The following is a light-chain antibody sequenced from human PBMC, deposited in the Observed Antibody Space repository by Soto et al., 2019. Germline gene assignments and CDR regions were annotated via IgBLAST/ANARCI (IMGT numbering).Light chain of an antibody. Sequence: DIQMTQSPSSLSTSVGDRVTITCRASQRINIYLNWYRQKPGKAPELLIYSASNRQSGVPSRFSGSGSGTEFTLTISSLEPEDSAVYYCQQRHMWPITFGQGTRLEIK. CDR3: QQRHMWPIT. V-gene: IGKV1-39*01. CDR1: QRINIY. CDR2: SAS. J-gene: IGKJ5*01.